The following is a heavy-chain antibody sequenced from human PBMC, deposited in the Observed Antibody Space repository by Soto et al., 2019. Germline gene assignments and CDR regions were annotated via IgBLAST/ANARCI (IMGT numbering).Heavy chain of an antibody. CDR1: GITLNNFG. D-gene: IGHD5-12*01. Sequence: GRSLRLSCRVSGITLNNFGIHWARQAPGKGLEWMAVISHDGSEQYYADSMKGRLNISRDNSKNTVNLQMNSLRGEDTAIYYCVKDRVPGAYGHYYGMDVWGQGTTVTV. V-gene: IGHV3-30*18. CDR2: ISHDGSEQ. J-gene: IGHJ6*02. CDR3: VKDRVPGAYGHYYGMDV.